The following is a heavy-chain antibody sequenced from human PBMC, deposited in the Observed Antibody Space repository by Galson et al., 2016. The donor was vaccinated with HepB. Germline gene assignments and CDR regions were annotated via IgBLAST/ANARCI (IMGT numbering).Heavy chain of an antibody. CDR3: TRGYMHTGMNV. D-gene: IGHD5-18*01. Sequence: CAISGDSVTNDDTIWNWIRQSPSRGLEWLGRTYYRSQWFNEYAVSAKSRITINSDTSRDQFSLQLDSVTPDDTAAYFCTRGYMHTGMNVWGQGTTVTVSS. CDR2: TYYRSQWFN. V-gene: IGHV6-1*01. CDR1: GDSVTNDDTI. J-gene: IGHJ6*02.